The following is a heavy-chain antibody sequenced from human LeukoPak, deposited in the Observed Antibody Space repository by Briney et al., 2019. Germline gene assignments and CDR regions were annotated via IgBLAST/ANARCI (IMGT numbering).Heavy chain of an antibody. Sequence: PSETLSLTXTVSGGSISSGSYYWSWIRQPAGKGLEWIGRIYTSGSTNYNPSLKSRVTISVDTSKNQFFLKLSSVTAADTAVYYCAREDYYDSSGYYFDYWGQGTLVTVSS. CDR2: IYTSGST. J-gene: IGHJ4*02. D-gene: IGHD3-22*01. CDR1: GGSISSGSYY. V-gene: IGHV4-61*02. CDR3: AREDYYDSSGYYFDY.